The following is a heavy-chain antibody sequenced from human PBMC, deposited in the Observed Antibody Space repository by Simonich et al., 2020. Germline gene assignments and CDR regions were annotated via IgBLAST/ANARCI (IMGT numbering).Heavy chain of an antibody. Sequence: QVQLVESGGGVVQPGRSWRLSCVASGLTSSSYGRHGVRPAQGKGLEWWAVIWDDESKKYYADSEKGRFTISRDNSKNTLYLQMNSRRAEDTAVYYWARAYSSSWYNWFDPWGQGTLVTVSS. CDR1: GLTSSSYG. V-gene: IGHV3-33*01. CDR2: IWDDESKK. CDR3: ARAYSSSWYNWFDP. D-gene: IGHD6-13*01. J-gene: IGHJ5*02.